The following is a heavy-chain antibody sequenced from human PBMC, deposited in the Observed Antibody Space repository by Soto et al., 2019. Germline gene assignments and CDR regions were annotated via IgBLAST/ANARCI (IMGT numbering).Heavy chain of an antibody. CDR1: GFTFHTYT. J-gene: IGHJ6*02. CDR2: ISSSSAYI. V-gene: IGHV3-21*01. Sequence: GGSLRLSCAASGFTFHTYTMNWVRQAPGKGLEWVSSISSSSAYIYYADSVKGRFTISRDIAKDSLFLQMNGLRAEDTAVYYCARDRKLGPAPNYYYYGMDVWGQGNTVTVSS. CDR3: ARDRKLGPAPNYYYYGMDV. D-gene: IGHD6-25*01.